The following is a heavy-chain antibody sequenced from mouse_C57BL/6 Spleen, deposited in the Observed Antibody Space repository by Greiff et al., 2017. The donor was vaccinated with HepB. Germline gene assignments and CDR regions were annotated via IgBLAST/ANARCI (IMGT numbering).Heavy chain of an antibody. CDR1: GYTFTSYW. CDR2: IHPNSGST. V-gene: IGHV1-64*01. Sequence: QVQLQQPGAELVKPGASVKLSCKASGYTFTSYWMHWVKQRPGQGLEWIGMIHPNSGSTNYNEKFKSKATLTVDKSSSTAYMQLSSLTSEDSAVYYCARTGSTMGAFDYWGQGTTLTVSS. CDR3: ARTGSTMGAFDY. J-gene: IGHJ2*01. D-gene: IGHD2-1*01.